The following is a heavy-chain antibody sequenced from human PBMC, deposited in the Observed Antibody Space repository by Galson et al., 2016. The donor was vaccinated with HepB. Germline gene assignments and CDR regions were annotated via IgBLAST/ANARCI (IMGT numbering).Heavy chain of an antibody. CDR3: ARVRSGYSGYANPYYYGMDV. J-gene: IGHJ6*02. CDR2: TYYRSKWYN. Sequence: CAISGDSVSSHSATWNWIRQSPSRGLEWLGRTYYRSKWYNDYALSVKSRITIKPDTSKNQFSLQLHSVTPEDTAVYYCARVRSGYSGYANPYYYGMDVWRQGTPVTVSS. D-gene: IGHD5-12*01. V-gene: IGHV6-1*01. CDR1: GDSVSSHSAT.